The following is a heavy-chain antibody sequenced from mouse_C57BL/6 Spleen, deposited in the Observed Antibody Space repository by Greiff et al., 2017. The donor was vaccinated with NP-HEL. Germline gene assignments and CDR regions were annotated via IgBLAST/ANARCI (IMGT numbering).Heavy chain of an antibody. CDR2: ISGGGGNT. V-gene: IGHV5-9*01. D-gene: IGHD2-3*01. J-gene: IGHJ1*03. CDR3: ARRDGYYVGTDWYFDV. CDR1: GFTFSSYT. Sequence: EVHLVESGGGLVKPGGSLKLSCAASGFTFSSYTMSWVRQTPEKRLEWVATISGGGGNTYYPDSVKGRFTISRDNAKNTLYLQMSSLRSEDTALYYCARRDGYYVGTDWYFDVWGTGTTVTVSS.